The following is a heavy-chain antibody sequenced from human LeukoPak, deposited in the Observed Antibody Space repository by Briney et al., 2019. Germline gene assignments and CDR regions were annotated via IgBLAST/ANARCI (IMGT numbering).Heavy chain of an antibody. CDR3: ARDYDILTGPAPFFDY. Sequence: GGSLRLSCAASGFTFDDYAMHWVRQAPGKGLEWVSGISWNSGSIGYADSVKGRFTISRDNAKNSLYLQMNSLRAEDTAVYYCARDYDILTGPAPFFDYWGQGTLVTVSS. CDR2: ISWNSGSI. J-gene: IGHJ4*02. D-gene: IGHD3-9*01. CDR1: GFTFDDYA. V-gene: IGHV3-9*01.